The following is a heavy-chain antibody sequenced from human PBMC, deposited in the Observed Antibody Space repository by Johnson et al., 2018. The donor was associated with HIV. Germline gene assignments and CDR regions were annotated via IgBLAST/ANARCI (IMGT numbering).Heavy chain of an antibody. CDR1: GFTFSSYG. V-gene: IGHV3-30*19. J-gene: IGHJ3*02. D-gene: IGHD3-10*01. CDR3: ARTRHYYEAFDI. CDR2: IKQDGSEK. Sequence: QVQLVESGGGVVQPGGSLRLSCAASGFTFSSYGMHWVRQAPGKGLEWVANIKQDGSEKYYADSVKGRFTISRDNSKNTLYLQMNSLRAEETAVYYCARTRHYYEAFDIWGQGTMVTVSS.